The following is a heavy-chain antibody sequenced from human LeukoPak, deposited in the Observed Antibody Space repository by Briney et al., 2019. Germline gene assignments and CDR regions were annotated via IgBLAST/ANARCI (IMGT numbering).Heavy chain of an antibody. CDR2: INPSGGST. V-gene: IGHV1-46*01. CDR1: GYTFTSYY. Sequence: ASVKVSCKASGYTFTSYYMHWVRQAPGQGLEWMGIINPSGGSTSYAQKFQGRVTMTRDTSTSTVYMELSSLRSEDTAVYYCAREQVLYGSGSYYYYYGMDVWGQGTTVTVSS. CDR3: AREQVLYGSGSYYYYYGMDV. J-gene: IGHJ6*02. D-gene: IGHD3-10*01.